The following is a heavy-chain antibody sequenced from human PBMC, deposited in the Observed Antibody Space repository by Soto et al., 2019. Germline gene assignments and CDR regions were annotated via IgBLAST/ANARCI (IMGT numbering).Heavy chain of an antibody. CDR2: IYWDDDK. Sequence: QITLKESGPTLVKPTQNLTLTCTFSGFSLSTSGVGVGWIRQPPGKALEWLALIYWDDDKRYSPSLKSRRTITNDTSKNQVVLTMTNMDPVDTATYYCAHLGEDIVPTTTPSFDYWGQGTLVTVSS. D-gene: IGHD5-12*01. J-gene: IGHJ4*02. CDR1: GFSLSTSGVG. CDR3: AHLGEDIVPTTTPSFDY. V-gene: IGHV2-5*02.